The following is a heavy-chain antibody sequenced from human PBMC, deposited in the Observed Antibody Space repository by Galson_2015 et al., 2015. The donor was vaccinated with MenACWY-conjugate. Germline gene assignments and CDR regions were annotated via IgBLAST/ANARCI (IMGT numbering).Heavy chain of an antibody. CDR2: ISPSGGST. CDR1: GYTFTSNN. Sequence: SVKVSCKASGYTFTSNNMHWVRQAPGQGLEWMGIISPSGGSTVYAQKFHGRVTMTRDTSTSTVYLELTSLRSEDTALYYCARDSTFWSVDYWGQGTLVTVSS. CDR3: ARDSTFWSVDY. D-gene: IGHD3-3*01. J-gene: IGHJ4*02. V-gene: IGHV1-46*01.